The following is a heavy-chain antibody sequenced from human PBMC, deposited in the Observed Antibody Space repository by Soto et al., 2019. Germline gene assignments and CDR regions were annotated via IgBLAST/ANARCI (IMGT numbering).Heavy chain of an antibody. CDR1: RYTFTSYI. J-gene: IGHJ4*02. Sequence: QVQLVQSGAEVKKLGASVKVSCKTSRYTFTSYIISWVRQAPGQGVVWMGWISAYNGNTNYSQKLQGRVTMTTDTSTSTAYMELRSLRSDDTAVYYCGRDSPPFDYWGQGTLVTVSS. V-gene: IGHV1-18*01. CDR2: ISAYNGNT. CDR3: GRDSPPFDY.